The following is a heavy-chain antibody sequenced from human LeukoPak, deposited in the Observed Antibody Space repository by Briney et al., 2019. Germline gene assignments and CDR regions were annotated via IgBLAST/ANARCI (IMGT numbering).Heavy chain of an antibody. CDR1: GFTFSSYE. J-gene: IGHJ6*04. V-gene: IGHV3-48*03. CDR2: ITNSGSTK. CDR3: ARKDYGGYAYYYYGLDV. D-gene: IGHD5-12*01. Sequence: PGGSLRLSCAASGFTFSSYEMNSVPQAPGKEPNRVSYITNSGSTKYYADSVKGRFTISRDNAKNSLYLQMNSLRAEDTAVYYCARKDYGGYAYYYYGLDVWGKGTTVTVSS.